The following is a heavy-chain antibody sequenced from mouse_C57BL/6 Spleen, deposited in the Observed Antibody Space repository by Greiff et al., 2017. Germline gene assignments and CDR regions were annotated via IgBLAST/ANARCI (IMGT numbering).Heavy chain of an antibody. CDR1: GYSITSGYY. Sequence: VQLQQSGPGLVKPSQSLSLTCSVTGYSITSGYYWNWIRQFPGNKLEWMGYISYDGSNNYNPSLKNRISITRDTSKNQFFLKLNSVTTEDTATYYCARDLRSTGYAMDYWGQGTSVTVSS. J-gene: IGHJ4*01. V-gene: IGHV3-6*01. CDR3: ARDLRSTGYAMDY. D-gene: IGHD1-1*01. CDR2: ISYDGSN.